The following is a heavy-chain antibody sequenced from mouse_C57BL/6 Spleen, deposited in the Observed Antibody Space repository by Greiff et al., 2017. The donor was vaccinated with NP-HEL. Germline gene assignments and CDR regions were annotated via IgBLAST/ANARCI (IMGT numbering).Heavy chain of an antibody. CDR1: GYTFTSYG. Sequence: VQLQQSGAELARPGASVKLSCKASGYTFTSYGISWVKQRTGQGLEWIGEIYPRSGNTYYNEKFKGKATLTADKSSSTAYMELRSLTSEDSAVYFCARPETAQATWGVDSWGQGTTLTVSS. J-gene: IGHJ2*01. CDR2: IYPRSGNT. CDR3: ARPETAQATWGVDS. D-gene: IGHD3-2*02. V-gene: IGHV1-81*01.